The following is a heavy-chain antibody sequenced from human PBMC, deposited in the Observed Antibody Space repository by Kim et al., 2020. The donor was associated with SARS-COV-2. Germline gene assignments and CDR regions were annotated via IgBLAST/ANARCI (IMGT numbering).Heavy chain of an antibody. D-gene: IGHD3-9*01. Sequence: SETLSLTCAVYGGSFSGYYWSWIRQPPGKGLEWIGEINHSGSTNYNPSLKSRVTISVDTSKNQFSLKLSSVTAADTAVYYCARAYMYYDILTGYYTLFDYWGQGTLVTVSS. CDR3: ARAYMYYDILTGYYTLFDY. J-gene: IGHJ4*02. V-gene: IGHV4-34*01. CDR2: INHSGST. CDR1: GGSFSGYY.